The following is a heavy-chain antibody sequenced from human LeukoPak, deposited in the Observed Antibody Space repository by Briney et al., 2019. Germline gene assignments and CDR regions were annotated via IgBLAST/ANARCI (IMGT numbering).Heavy chain of an antibody. CDR1: GFTFSSYA. D-gene: IGHD3-22*01. CDR2: ISGSGGST. CDR3: ARDTASVSSYDSNFDY. J-gene: IGHJ4*02. V-gene: IGHV3-23*01. Sequence: PGGSLRLSCAASGFTFSSYAMSWVRQAPGKGLEWVSAISGSGGSTYYADSVQGRFTISRDNAKTSLYLQMNSLRAEDTAVYYCARDTASVSSYDSNFDYWGQGTLVTVSS.